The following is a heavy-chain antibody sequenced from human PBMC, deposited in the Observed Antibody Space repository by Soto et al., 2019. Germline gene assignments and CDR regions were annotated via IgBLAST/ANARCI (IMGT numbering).Heavy chain of an antibody. CDR2: IIPILGIA. CDR1: GGTFSSYT. V-gene: IGHV1-69*08. J-gene: IGHJ4*02. D-gene: IGHD3-10*01. CDR3: ARERAYGSGSYYTH. Sequence: QVQLVQSGAEVKKPGSSVKVSCKASGGTFSSYTISWVRQAPGQGLEWMGRIIPILGIANYAQKFQGRVTITADKSTSTAYMKLSSLRSEDTAVYYCARERAYGSGSYYTHWGQGTLVTVSS.